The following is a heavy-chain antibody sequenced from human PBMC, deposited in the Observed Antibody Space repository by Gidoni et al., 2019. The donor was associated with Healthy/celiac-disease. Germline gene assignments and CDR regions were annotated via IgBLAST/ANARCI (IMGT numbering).Heavy chain of an antibody. Sequence: QVQLQESGPGLVKPSETLSLTCTVSGGYIRRYYWRWIRQPPGKGLEWIGYIYSSGRTNYNPSLKSRVTISVDTSKNQFSLKLSSVTAADTAVYYCARVIREQQLIKVGYYYYYMDVWGKGTTVTVSS. CDR2: IYSSGRT. V-gene: IGHV4-59*01. CDR3: ARVIREQQLIKVGYYYYYMDV. J-gene: IGHJ6*03. D-gene: IGHD6-13*01. CDR1: GGYIRRYY.